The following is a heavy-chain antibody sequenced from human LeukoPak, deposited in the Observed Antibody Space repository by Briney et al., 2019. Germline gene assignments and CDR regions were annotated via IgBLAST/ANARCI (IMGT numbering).Heavy chain of an antibody. CDR1: GYTLTELS. V-gene: IGHV1-24*01. J-gene: IGHJ4*02. D-gene: IGHD2-15*01. Sequence: ASVKVSCKVSGYTLTELSMHWVRQAPGKGLEWMGGFDPEDGETIYAQKFQGRVTMTEDTSTDTAYMELSSLRSEDTAVYYCATDKGTVCSGGGCYRDRFDYWGQGTLVTVSS. CDR2: FDPEDGET. CDR3: ATDKGTVCSGGGCYRDRFDY.